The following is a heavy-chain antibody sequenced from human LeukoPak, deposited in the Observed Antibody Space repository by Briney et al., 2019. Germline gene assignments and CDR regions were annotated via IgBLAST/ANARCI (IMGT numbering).Heavy chain of an antibody. CDR3: ARARFGELDY. CDR2: IYTSGST. Sequence: SSETLSLTCTVSGYSISSGYYWSWIRQPAGKGLEWIGRIYTSGSTNYNPSLKSRVTMSVDTSKNQFSLKLSSVTAADTAVYYCARARFGELDYWGQGTLVTVSS. V-gene: IGHV4-4*07. CDR1: GYSISSGYY. D-gene: IGHD3-10*01. J-gene: IGHJ4*02.